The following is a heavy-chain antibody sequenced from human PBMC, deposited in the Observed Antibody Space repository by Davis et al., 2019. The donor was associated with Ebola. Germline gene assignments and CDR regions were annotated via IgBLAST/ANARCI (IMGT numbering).Heavy chain of an antibody. D-gene: IGHD3-9*01. CDR2: IKQDGSEK. V-gene: IGHV3-7*03. CDR3: AREVVLRYFDWLLTPHNWFDP. J-gene: IGHJ5*02. CDR1: GFTFSPYS. Sequence: GESLKISCAVSGFTFSPYSMNWVRQAPGKGLEWVANIKQDGSEKYYVDSVKGRFTISRDNAKNSLYLQMNSLRAEDTAVYYCAREVVLRYFDWLLTPHNWFDPWGQGTLVTVSS.